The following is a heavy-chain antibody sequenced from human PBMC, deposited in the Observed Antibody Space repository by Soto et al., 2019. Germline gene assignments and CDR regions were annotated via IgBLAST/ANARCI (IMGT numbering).Heavy chain of an antibody. D-gene: IGHD2-15*01. J-gene: IGHJ5*02. Sequence: QLQLQESGPGLVRPSETLSLTCSVSGGSISSVDHYWGWIRQPPGKGLEWIGSVYYSGSTFHNPSLKSRVTISVDTSKNQFSLRLYSVTAADTAVYYCARLEILAAQRYAKNWFDPWGQGTLVTVSS. CDR2: VYYSGST. CDR3: ARLEILAAQRYAKNWFDP. CDR1: GGSISSVDHY. V-gene: IGHV4-39*01.